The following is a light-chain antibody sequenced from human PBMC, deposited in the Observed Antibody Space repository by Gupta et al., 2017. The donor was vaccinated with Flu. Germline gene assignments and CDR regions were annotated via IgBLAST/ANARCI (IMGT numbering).Light chain of an antibody. CDR1: RSSIGTNS. CDR3: AVWDDSLRGRV. CDR2: RND. V-gene: IGLV1-47*01. Sequence: QSVLTQPPSTSGTPGQRFTISCSGSRSSIGTNSVAWYQPLPGTAPKLLIYRNDQRPSGVPDRFSGSKSGTSASLAISGLRSDDEAYYYCAVWDDSLRGRVFGGGTNLIVL. J-gene: IGLJ3*02.